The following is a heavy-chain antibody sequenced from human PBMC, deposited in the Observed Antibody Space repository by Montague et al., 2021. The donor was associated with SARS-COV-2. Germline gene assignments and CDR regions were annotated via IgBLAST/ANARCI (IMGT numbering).Heavy chain of an antibody. J-gene: IGHJ4*02. V-gene: IGHV4-34*01. CDR2: INHRGTS. CDR3: ARGRQHFNMIVVVMTGGEYYFDY. Sequence: ETLSLTCAVYGGSFSDYYWSWIRQPPGKGLEWIGEINHRGTSNYNPSLKSRVSISIDTSKNQFSLYLGSVTAADTAVYYCARGRQHFNMIVVVMTGGEYYFDYWAQGTLVTVSS. CDR1: GGSFSDYY. D-gene: IGHD3-22*01.